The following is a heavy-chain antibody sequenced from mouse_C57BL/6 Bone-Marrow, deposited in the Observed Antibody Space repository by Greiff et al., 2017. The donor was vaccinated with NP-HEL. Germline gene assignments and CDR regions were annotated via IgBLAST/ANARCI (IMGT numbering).Heavy chain of an antibody. CDR3: AREAYWFAY. J-gene: IGHJ3*01. Sequence: VQLKQSGAELVKPGASVKLSCTASGFNITDYYMHWVKQRTEQGLEWIGRIDPEDGETKYAPKFQGKATITADTSSNTAYLQLSSLTSEDTAVYYCAREAYWFAYWGQGTLVTVSA. D-gene: IGHD6-5*01. V-gene: IGHV14-2*01. CDR2: IDPEDGET. CDR1: GFNITDYY.